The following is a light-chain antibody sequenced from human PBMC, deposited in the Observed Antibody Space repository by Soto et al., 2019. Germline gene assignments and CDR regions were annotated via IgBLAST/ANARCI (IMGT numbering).Light chain of an antibody. V-gene: IGLV2-14*01. Sequence: QSVLTQPASVSGSPGQSITISCTGTSSDVGSYTYASWYQQHPGKAPQLIIYEVSNRPSGVSNRFSGSKSGNTASLTISGLQAEDEADYYCSSYTSSSTPYVFGTGTKVTVL. CDR1: SSDVGSYTY. CDR3: SSYTSSSTPYV. J-gene: IGLJ1*01. CDR2: EVS.